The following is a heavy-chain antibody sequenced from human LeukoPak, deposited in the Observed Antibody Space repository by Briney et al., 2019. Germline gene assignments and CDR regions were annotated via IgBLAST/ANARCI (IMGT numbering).Heavy chain of an antibody. CDR1: GVSISSYY. D-gene: IGHD6-6*01. Sequence: SETLSLTCTVSGVSISSYYWSWIRQPPGKGLEWIGYIYYSGSTNYNPSLKSRVTISVDTSKNQFSLKLSSVTAADTAVYYCARDRANSFYSSSAGFDYWGQGTLVTVSS. V-gene: IGHV4-59*01. CDR2: IYYSGST. CDR3: ARDRANSFYSSSAGFDY. J-gene: IGHJ4*02.